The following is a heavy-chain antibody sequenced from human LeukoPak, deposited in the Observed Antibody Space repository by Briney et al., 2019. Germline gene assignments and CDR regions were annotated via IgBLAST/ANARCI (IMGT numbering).Heavy chain of an antibody. V-gene: IGHV4-59*08. CDR2: IYYSGST. D-gene: IGHD3-3*01. J-gene: IGHJ4*02. CDR1: GGSTSSYY. Sequence: SETLSLICTVSGGSTSSYYWSWIRQPPGKGLEWIGYIYYSGSTNYNPSLKSRVTISVDTSKNQFSLKLSSVTAADTAVYYCARHYTDVAFWSGYNQPYYFDYWGQGTLVTVSS. CDR3: ARHYTDVAFWSGYNQPYYFDY.